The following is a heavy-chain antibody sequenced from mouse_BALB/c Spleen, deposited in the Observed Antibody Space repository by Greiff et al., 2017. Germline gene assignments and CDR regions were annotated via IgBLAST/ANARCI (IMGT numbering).Heavy chain of an antibody. CDR2: ISSGGST. D-gene: IGHD2-1*01. Sequence: EVQVVESGGGLVKPGGSLKLSCAASGFTFSSYAMSWVRQTPEKRLEWVASISSGGSTYYPDSVKGRFTISRDNARNILYLQMSSLRSEDTAMYYCARGLYGNYAMDYWGQGTSVTVSS. CDR1: GFTFSSYA. J-gene: IGHJ4*01. V-gene: IGHV5-6-5*01. CDR3: ARGLYGNYAMDY.